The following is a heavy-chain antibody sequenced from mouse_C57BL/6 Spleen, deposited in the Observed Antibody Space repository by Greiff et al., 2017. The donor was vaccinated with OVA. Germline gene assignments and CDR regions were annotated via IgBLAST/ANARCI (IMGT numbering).Heavy chain of an antibody. CDR2: IDPSDSYT. CDR3: ASRYGSSLWYFDV. J-gene: IGHJ1*03. Sequence: QVQLKQPGAELVKPGASVKLSCKASGYTFTSYWMQWVKQRPGQGLEWIGEIDPSDSYTNYNQKFKGKATLTVDTSSSTAYMQLSSLTSEDSAVYYCASRYGSSLWYFDVWGTGTTVTVSS. D-gene: IGHD1-1*01. CDR1: GYTFTSYW. V-gene: IGHV1-50*01.